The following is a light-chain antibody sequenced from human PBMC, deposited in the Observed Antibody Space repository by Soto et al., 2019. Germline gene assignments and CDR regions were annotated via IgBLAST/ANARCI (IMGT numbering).Light chain of an antibody. Sequence: QSVLTQPASVSGSPGQSITISCTGTSSDVGGYNYVSWYQQDPGKAPKLMIYEVSYRPSGVSNRFSGSKSGNTASLTISGLQAEDEADYYCSSYTSSSLYVFGTGTKLTVL. CDR1: SSDVGGYNY. CDR3: SSYTSSSLYV. CDR2: EVS. J-gene: IGLJ1*01. V-gene: IGLV2-14*01.